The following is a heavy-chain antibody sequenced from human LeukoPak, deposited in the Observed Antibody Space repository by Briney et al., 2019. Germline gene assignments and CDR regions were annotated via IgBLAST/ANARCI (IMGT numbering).Heavy chain of an antibody. CDR1: GGTFSSYA. V-gene: IGHV1-69*05. CDR2: LIPSFGPA. CDR3: ASHHLVVGATAYFDY. J-gene: IGHJ4*02. Sequence: SVKVSCKASGGTFSSYAISWVRQAPGQGREWMGGLIPSFGPAHYAQKFRGRVTITTDESTSTAYMELSSLRSEDTAVYYCASHHLVVGATAYFDYWGQGTLVTVSS. D-gene: IGHD1-26*01.